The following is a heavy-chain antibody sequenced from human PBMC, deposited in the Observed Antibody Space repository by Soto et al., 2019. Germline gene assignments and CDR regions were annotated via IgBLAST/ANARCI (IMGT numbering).Heavy chain of an antibody. CDR1: GFTFSSYG. Sequence: GGSLRLSCAASGFTFSSYGMPWVRQAPGKGLEGVAVISYDGSNKYYADSVKGRFTISRDNSKNTLYLQMNSLRAEDTAVYYCAKDDGAGYYDSSGYGLSNYYYYGMDVWGQGTTVTVSS. J-gene: IGHJ6*02. CDR2: ISYDGSNK. V-gene: IGHV3-30*18. D-gene: IGHD3-22*01. CDR3: AKDDGAGYYDSSGYGLSNYYYYGMDV.